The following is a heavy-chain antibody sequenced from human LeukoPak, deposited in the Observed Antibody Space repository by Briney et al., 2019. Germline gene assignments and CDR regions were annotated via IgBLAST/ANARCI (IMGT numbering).Heavy chain of an antibody. V-gene: IGHV3-21*01. CDR2: ITSTSSYM. D-gene: IGHD3-10*02. CDR1: GFTFSTYN. J-gene: IGHJ6*04. CDR3: AELGITMIGGV. Sequence: GGSLRLSCAASGFTFSTYNMNWVRQAPGKGLEWVSSITSTSSYMYYADSVKGRFTISRDDAQNSLYLHMSSLRAEDTAVYYCAELGITMIGGVWGKGTTVTISS.